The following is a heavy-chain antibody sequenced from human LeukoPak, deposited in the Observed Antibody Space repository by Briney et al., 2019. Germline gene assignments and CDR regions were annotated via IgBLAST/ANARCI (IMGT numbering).Heavy chain of an antibody. J-gene: IGHJ6*03. CDR3: ARGDADTAMGPYYYYYYMYV. D-gene: IGHD5-18*01. CDR1: GYTFTSYY. V-gene: IGHV1-46*01. CDR2: INPSGGST. Sequence: ASVKVSCKASGYTFTSYYMHWVRQAPGQGLEWMGIINPSGGSTSYAQKFQGRVTITTDMSTSTVYMELSSLRSENTAVYYCARGDADTAMGPYYYYYYMYVWGKGTTVTVSS.